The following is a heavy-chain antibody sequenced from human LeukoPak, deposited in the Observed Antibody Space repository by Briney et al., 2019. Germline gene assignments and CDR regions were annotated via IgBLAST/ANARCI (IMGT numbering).Heavy chain of an antibody. Sequence: SETLSLTCAVYGGSFSGYYWSWTRQPPGKGLEWIGEINHSGSTNYNPSLKSRVTISVDTSKNQFSLKLSSVTAADTAVYYCARERENYDILTGYPGYYYYYYGMDVWGKGTTVTVSS. D-gene: IGHD3-9*01. CDR2: INHSGST. CDR1: GGSFSGYY. V-gene: IGHV4-34*01. J-gene: IGHJ6*04. CDR3: ARERENYDILTGYPGYYYYYYGMDV.